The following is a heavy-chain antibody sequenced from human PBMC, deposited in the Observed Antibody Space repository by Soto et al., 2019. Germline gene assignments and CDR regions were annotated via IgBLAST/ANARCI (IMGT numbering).Heavy chain of an antibody. CDR2: TSADNGDT. Sequence: QVQLVQSGAEVKEPGASVKVSCKASGYTFTRYGFSWVRQAPGQGLEWMAWTSADNGDTNYAPKLQGRVTLTTDTSTGTAYMELRSLRSDDTAVYYCARDERRTRTSSTCYYFDYWGQGTLVSVSS. J-gene: IGHJ4*02. CDR3: ARDERRTRTSSTCYYFDY. V-gene: IGHV1-18*04. CDR1: GYTFTRYG. D-gene: IGHD2-2*01.